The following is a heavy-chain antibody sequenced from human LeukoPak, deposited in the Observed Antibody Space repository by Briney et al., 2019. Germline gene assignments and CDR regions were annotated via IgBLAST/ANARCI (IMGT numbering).Heavy chain of an antibody. CDR2: IYYSGST. CDR1: GGSISSYY. D-gene: IGHD2-21*01. CDR3: ARHDSARDCFDY. J-gene: IGHJ4*02. Sequence: SETLSLTCTVSGGSISSYYWTWIRQPPGKGLEWIGYIYYSGSTNYNPSLKSRVTISVDTSKNQFSLKLTSVTAADTAVYYCARHDSARDCFDYWGQGTLVTVSS. V-gene: IGHV4-59*08.